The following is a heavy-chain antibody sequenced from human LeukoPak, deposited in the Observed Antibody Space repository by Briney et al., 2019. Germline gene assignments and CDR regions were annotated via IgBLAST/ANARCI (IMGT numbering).Heavy chain of an antibody. V-gene: IGHV1-24*01. Sequence: ASVKVSCKVSGYTLTELSMHWVRQAPGKGLEWMGGFDPEDGETIYAQKFQGRVTMTEDTSTDTAYMELSSLRSEDTAVYYCATANSWGSSLVFGYWGQGTLVTVSS. CDR1: GYTLTELS. J-gene: IGHJ4*02. CDR3: ATANSWGSSLVFGY. CDR2: FDPEDGET. D-gene: IGHD6-13*01.